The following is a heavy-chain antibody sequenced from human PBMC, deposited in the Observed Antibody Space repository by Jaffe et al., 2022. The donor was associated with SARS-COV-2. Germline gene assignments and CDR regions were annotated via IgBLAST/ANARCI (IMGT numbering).Heavy chain of an antibody. J-gene: IGHJ6*02. D-gene: IGHD6-19*01. CDR3: ARDFRIAVAEDHYYYGMDV. CDR1: GFTFSSYS. V-gene: IGHV3-21*01. CDR2: ISSSSSYI. Sequence: EVQLVESGGGLVKPGGSLRLSCAASGFTFSSYSMNWVRQAPGKGLEWVSSISSSSSYIYYADSVKGRFTISRDNAKNSLYLQMNSLRAEDTAVYYCARDFRIAVAEDHYYYGMDVWGQGTTVTVSS.